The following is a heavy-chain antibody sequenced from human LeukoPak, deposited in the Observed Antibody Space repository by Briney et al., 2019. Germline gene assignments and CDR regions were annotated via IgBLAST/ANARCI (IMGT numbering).Heavy chain of an antibody. CDR1: GFTFSGYA. V-gene: IGHV3-23*01. J-gene: IGHJ4*02. Sequence: GGSLRLSCAASGFTFSGYAMSWVRQAPGNGLEWVSAISGSGGSTYYADSVKGRFTISRDNSKNTLYLQMNSLRAEDTAVYYCAKTGKQLVPHFDYWGQGTLVTVSS. D-gene: IGHD6-6*01. CDR2: ISGSGGST. CDR3: AKTGKQLVPHFDY.